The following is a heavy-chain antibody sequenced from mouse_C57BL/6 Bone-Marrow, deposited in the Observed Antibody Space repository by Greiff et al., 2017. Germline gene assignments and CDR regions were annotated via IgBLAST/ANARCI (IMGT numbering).Heavy chain of an antibody. CDR3: ARDCYDDDDWFAY. Sequence: QVQLQQPGAELVMPGASVKLSCKASGYTFPSYWMHWVKQRPGQGLGWIGEIDPSDSYTNYNQKFKGKSTLTVDKSSSTAYMQLSSLTSEDSAVYYCARDCYDDDDWFAYWGQGTLVTVTA. J-gene: IGHJ3*01. D-gene: IGHD2-4*01. V-gene: IGHV1-69*01. CDR1: GYTFPSYW. CDR2: IDPSDSYT.